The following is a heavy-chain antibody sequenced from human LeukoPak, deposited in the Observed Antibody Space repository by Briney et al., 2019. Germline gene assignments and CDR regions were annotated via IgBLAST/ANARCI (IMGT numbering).Heavy chain of an antibody. J-gene: IGHJ4*02. CDR2: IIPILGIA. CDR1: GGTFSSYT. D-gene: IGHD6-6*01. V-gene: IGHV1-69*04. CDR3: ARDGDSSIAARGGFDY. Sequence: ASVKVPCKASGGTFSSYTISWVRQAPGQGLEWMGRIIPILGIANYAQKFQGRVTITADKSTSTAYMELSSLRSEDTAVYYCARDGDSSIAARGGFDYWGQGTLVTVSS.